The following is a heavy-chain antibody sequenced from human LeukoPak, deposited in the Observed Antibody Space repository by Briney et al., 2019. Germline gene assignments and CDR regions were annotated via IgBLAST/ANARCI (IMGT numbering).Heavy chain of an antibody. CDR2: IGGHGDDT. V-gene: IGHV3-43*02. CDR3: AKARYYYDSSGYYVDY. Sequence: PGGSLRLSCAASGFQFDGYGMHWVRQVPGKGLEWLCLIGGHGDDTFYADSVKGRFTISRDNSKNTLYLQMNSLRAEDTAVYYCAKARYYYDSSGYYVDYWGQGTLVTVSS. D-gene: IGHD3-22*01. CDR1: GFQFDGYG. J-gene: IGHJ4*02.